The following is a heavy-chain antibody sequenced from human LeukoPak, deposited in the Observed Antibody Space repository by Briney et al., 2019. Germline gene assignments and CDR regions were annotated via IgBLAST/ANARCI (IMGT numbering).Heavy chain of an antibody. J-gene: IGHJ4*02. Sequence: GRSLRLSCATAGFTFSRYAMHWVRQAPGKGLGWVAAISVDGSNEYYGDSVKGRFTISRDNSKNTLYMQMNSLRAEDTAVYYCARDSRGSGWYVADYWGQGILVTVSS. CDR3: ARDSRGSGWYVADY. V-gene: IGHV3-30*04. D-gene: IGHD6-19*01. CDR2: ISVDGSNE. CDR1: GFTFSRYA.